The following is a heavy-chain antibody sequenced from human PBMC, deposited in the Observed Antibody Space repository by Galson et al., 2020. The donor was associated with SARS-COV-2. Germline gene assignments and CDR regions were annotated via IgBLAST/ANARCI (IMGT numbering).Heavy chain of an antibody. Sequence: SETLSLTCVVYAGSFSGYSWSWIRQPPGKGREWIGLVVQIGKTKYNPALKNRPTISVDPSKNEVTLRLTSVTAEDTAIYFCARGPPASNIAVSPEPYHWGQGTLVTISS. D-gene: IGHD2-21*01. CDR3: ARGPPASNIAVSPEPYH. CDR1: AGSFSGYS. V-gene: IGHV4-34*01. CDR2: VVQIGKT. J-gene: IGHJ5*02.